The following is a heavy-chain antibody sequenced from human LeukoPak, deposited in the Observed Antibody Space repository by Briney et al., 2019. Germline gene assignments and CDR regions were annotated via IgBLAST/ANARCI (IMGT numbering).Heavy chain of an antibody. Sequence: GGSLRLSCAASGFTVSSNYMSWVRQAPGKGLEWVSVICSGGSTYYADSVKGRFTISRDNSKNTLYLQMNSLRAEDTAVYYCSLTDSSSCPGGYWGQGTLVTVSS. D-gene: IGHD6-13*01. V-gene: IGHV3-53*01. J-gene: IGHJ4*02. CDR3: SLTDSSSCPGGY. CDR2: ICSGGST. CDR1: GFTVSSNY.